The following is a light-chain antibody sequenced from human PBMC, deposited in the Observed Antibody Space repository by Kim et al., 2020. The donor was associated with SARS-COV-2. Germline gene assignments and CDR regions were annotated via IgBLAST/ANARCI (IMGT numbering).Light chain of an antibody. Sequence: SSELTQDPAVSVALGQTVRITCQGDSPRSYYASWYQQKPGQAPVLVIYGKNNRPSGIPDRFSGSSSGNTASLTITGAQAEDEADYYCNSRDSSGNHHVVF. V-gene: IGLV3-19*01. CDR3: NSRDSSGNHHVV. CDR2: GKN. CDR1: SPRSYY. J-gene: IGLJ2*01.